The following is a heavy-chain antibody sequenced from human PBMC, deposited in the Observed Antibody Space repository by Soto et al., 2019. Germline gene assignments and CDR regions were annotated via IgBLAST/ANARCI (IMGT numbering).Heavy chain of an antibody. D-gene: IGHD6-13*01. V-gene: IGHV3-30*09. Sequence: QVQLVESGGGVDQPGRSLRLSCAASGFTFSTHAMHWVRQAPGKGLECGAIVSFDGTYKYHADSVNVRIAICRDNSKNTLYLQMSGLTPEDTAVYYCARNQPGITTAGGSRIDHWGPGTLVTVSS. J-gene: IGHJ4*02. CDR3: ARNQPGITTAGGSRIDH. CDR1: GFTFSTHA. CDR2: VSFDGTYK.